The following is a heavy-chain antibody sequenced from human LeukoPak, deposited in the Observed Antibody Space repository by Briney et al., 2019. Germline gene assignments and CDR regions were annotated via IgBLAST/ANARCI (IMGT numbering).Heavy chain of an antibody. CDR3: TSRGWIVGLVDY. CDR2: IYYSGTT. D-gene: IGHD3-22*01. Sequence: SETLSLTCTVSGGSISSSSYYWVWIRQPPGEGLEWIASIYYSGTTYYNPSLKSRVTISADTSKNQFSLKLSSVTAADTAVYYCTSRGWIVGLVDYWGQGTLVTVSS. V-gene: IGHV4-39*01. CDR1: GGSISSSSYY. J-gene: IGHJ4*02.